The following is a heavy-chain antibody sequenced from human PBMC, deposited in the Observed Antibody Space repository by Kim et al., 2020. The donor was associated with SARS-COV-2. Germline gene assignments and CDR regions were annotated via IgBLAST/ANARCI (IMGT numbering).Heavy chain of an antibody. V-gene: IGHV1-18*01. J-gene: IGHJ4*02. CDR3: ARTGPIAARPLDY. Sequence: YAQKLQGRVTMTTDTSTSTAYMELRSLRSDDTAVYYCARTGPIAARPLDYWGQGTLVTVSS. D-gene: IGHD6-6*01.